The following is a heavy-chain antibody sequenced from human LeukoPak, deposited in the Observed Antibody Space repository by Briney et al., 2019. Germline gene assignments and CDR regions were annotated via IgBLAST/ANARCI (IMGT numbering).Heavy chain of an antibody. Sequence: GGSLRLSCSASGFPFSTLGMHWVRQAPGKGLEHVSTIGSDGDGTYYADSVKDRLIISRDNSKNAVYLQMSSLRPEDTAVYYCVSPVFINFWGQGTLVTVSS. CDR3: VSPVFINF. CDR2: IGSDGDGT. J-gene: IGHJ4*01. CDR1: GFPFSTLG. D-gene: IGHD1-14*01. V-gene: IGHV3-64D*06.